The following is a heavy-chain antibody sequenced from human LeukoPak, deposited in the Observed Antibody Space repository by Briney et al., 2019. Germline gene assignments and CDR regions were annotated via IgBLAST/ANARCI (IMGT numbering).Heavy chain of an antibody. CDR3: ARDSAYSAFDI. CDR2: IKYDGIDK. V-gene: IGHV3-7*01. CDR1: GFIFTDYW. J-gene: IGHJ3*02. D-gene: IGHD5-12*01. Sequence: PGGSLRLSCAASGFIFTDYWMNWVRQAPGKGLEWVAMIKYDGIDKKYLDSVKGRFTISRDNAKNSLYLEMNSLSAEDTAVYYCARDSAYSAFDIWGQGTMVTVSS.